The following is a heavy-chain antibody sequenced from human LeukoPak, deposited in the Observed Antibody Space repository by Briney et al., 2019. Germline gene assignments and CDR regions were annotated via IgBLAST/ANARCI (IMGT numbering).Heavy chain of an antibody. Sequence: SETLSLTCTVSGGSISSSSYYLSWIRQPPGKGLEWIGYIYYSGSTNYNPSLKSRVTISVDTSKNQFSLKQSSVTAADTAVYYCAGSGGKPIDYWGQGTLVTVSS. V-gene: IGHV4-61*01. J-gene: IGHJ4*02. CDR2: IYYSGST. CDR3: AGSGGKPIDY. D-gene: IGHD2-15*01. CDR1: GGSISSSSYY.